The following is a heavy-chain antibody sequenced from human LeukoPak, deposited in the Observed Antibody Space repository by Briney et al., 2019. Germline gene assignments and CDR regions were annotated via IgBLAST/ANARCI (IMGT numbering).Heavy chain of an antibody. Sequence: GGSLRLSCAASGFTFSSYAMHWVRQAPGKGLEWVAVISYDGSNKYYADSVKGRFTISRDNSKNTLYLQMNSLRAEDTAVYYCARDSDSTNVHTERNWFDPWGQGTLVTVSS. D-gene: IGHD2-8*01. CDR1: GFTFSSYA. CDR2: ISYDGSNK. V-gene: IGHV3-30*04. J-gene: IGHJ5*02. CDR3: ARDSDSTNVHTERNWFDP.